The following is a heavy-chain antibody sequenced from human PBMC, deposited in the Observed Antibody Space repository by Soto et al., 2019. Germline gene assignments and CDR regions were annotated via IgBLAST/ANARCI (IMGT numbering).Heavy chain of an antibody. CDR2: ISAYNGHA. CDR1: GYTLTNYG. CDR3: AREGYFSSSMCYGGYYYMDV. J-gene: IGHJ6*03. D-gene: IGHD2-2*01. Sequence: QVQLVQSGGEVKNPGASVKVSCKAFGYTLTNYGISWVRQAPGQGLEWMGWISAYNGHANYAQKFQGRVRLTTDRPTSTAYMELRSLGSDDTAEYYCAREGYFSSSMCYGGYYYMDVWGKGTTVTVS. V-gene: IGHV1-18*01.